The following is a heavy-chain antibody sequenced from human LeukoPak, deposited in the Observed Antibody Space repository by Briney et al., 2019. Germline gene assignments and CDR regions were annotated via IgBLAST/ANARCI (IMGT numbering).Heavy chain of an antibody. CDR2: ISSSSSYI. CDR1: GFTFSSYS. V-gene: IGHV3-21*01. Sequence: GGSLRLSCAASGFTFSSYSMDWVRQAPGKGLEWVSSISSSSSYIYYADSVKGRFTISRDNAKNSLYLQMNSLRAEDTAVYYCARDESKGTWNDGGGFDYWGQGTLVTVSS. CDR3: ARDESKGTWNDGGGFDY. D-gene: IGHD1-1*01. J-gene: IGHJ4*02.